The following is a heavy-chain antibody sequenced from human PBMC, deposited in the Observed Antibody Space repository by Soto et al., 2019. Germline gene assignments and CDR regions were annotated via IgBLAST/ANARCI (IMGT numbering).Heavy chain of an antibody. V-gene: IGHV3-30-3*01. CDR2: ISYDGSNK. CDR1: GFTFSSYA. Sequence: QVQLVESGGGVVQPGRSLRLSCAASGFTFSSYAMHWVRQAPGKGLEWVAVISYDGSNKYYADSVKGRFTISRDNSKKTLYLQMNSLRAEDTAVYYCARELYWGQGTLVTVSS. CDR3: ARELY. J-gene: IGHJ4*02.